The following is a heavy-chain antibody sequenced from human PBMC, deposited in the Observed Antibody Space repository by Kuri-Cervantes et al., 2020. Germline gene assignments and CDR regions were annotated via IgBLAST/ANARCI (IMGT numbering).Heavy chain of an antibody. J-gene: IGHJ4*02. CDR1: GGSFTTYH. CDR2: INHSGGT. CDR3: ARDYYDSSGTFDY. V-gene: IGHV4-34*01. D-gene: IGHD3-22*01. Sequence: SETLSLTCAVYGGSFTTYHGKWIRQSPGKGLEWIGEINHSGGTNYNPSLKSRVTMSVDTSKNQFSLKLSSVTAADTAVYYCARDYYDSSGTFDYWGQGTLVTVSS.